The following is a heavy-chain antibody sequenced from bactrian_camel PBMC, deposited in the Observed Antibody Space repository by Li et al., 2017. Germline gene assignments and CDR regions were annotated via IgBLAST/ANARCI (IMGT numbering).Heavy chain of an antibody. CDR2: INSAGSST. CDR3: AAQRRTPIRCAWDY. CDR1: GFTFSSYA. V-gene: IGHV3S40*01. Sequence: VQLVESGGGLVQPGGSLRLSCAASGFTFSSYAMNWVRQAPGKGLEWVSAINSAGSSTYYTDSVKGRFTITLDKSKNMLFLQMNNLTVDDTAVYYCAAQRRTPIRCAWDYWGQGTQVTVS. J-gene: IGHJ4*01. D-gene: IGHD7*01.